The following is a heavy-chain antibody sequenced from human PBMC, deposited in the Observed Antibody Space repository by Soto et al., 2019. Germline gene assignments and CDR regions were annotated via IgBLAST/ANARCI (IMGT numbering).Heavy chain of an antibody. V-gene: IGHV3-15*07. Sequence: GGSLRLSCAASGFTFSNAWMNWVRQAPGKGLEWVGRIKSKTDGGTTDYAAPVKGRFTISRDDSKNTLYLQMNSLKTEDTAVYYCSTDPVTMIVVVPYSGCGQGTLVTVSS. CDR2: IKSKTDGGTT. CDR1: GFTFSNAW. D-gene: IGHD3-22*01. J-gene: IGHJ4*02. CDR3: STDPVTMIVVVPYSG.